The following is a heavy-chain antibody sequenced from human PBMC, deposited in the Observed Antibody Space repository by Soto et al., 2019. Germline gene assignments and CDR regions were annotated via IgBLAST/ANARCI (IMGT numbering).Heavy chain of an antibody. Sequence: GGCLRLSCAASGFAFSRYAMHWVRQAPGKDLEWVAVMSYDGSNIYYADSVKGRFTISRDNSKNTLYLQMNSLRAEDTAVYYCARDRDYYDSSGYYYVEYFQHWGQGTLVTVSS. CDR2: MSYDGSNI. V-gene: IGHV3-30*14. CDR1: GFAFSRYA. J-gene: IGHJ1*01. D-gene: IGHD3-22*01. CDR3: ARDRDYYDSSGYYYVEYFQH.